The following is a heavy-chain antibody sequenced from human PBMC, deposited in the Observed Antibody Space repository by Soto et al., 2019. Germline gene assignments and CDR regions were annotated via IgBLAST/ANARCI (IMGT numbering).Heavy chain of an antibody. D-gene: IGHD3-10*01. J-gene: IGHJ4*02. CDR3: GRKNGEY. CDR2: IYYSGST. CDR1: GGSISSGDYY. V-gene: IGHV4-30-4*01. Sequence: PSETLSLTCTVSGGSISSGDYYWSWIRQPPGKGLEWIGYIYYSGSTYYNPSLKSRLTISVDTSKNQFSLNLNSVTAADTAVYFCGRKNGEYWSQGTLVTVSS.